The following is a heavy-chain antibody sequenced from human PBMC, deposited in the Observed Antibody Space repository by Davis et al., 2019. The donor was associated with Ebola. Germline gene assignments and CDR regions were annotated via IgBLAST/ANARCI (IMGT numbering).Heavy chain of an antibody. J-gene: IGHJ4*02. CDR2: INHSGST. Sequence: SGTLSLTCAVYGGSFSGYYWSWIRQPPGKGLEWIGEINHSGSTNYNPSLKSRVTISVDTSKNQFSLKLSSVTAADTAVYYCASRPFDNQTGYYRYYFDYWGQGTLVTVSS. CDR3: ASRPFDNQTGYYRYYFDY. D-gene: IGHD3-9*01. V-gene: IGHV4-34*01. CDR1: GGSFSGYY.